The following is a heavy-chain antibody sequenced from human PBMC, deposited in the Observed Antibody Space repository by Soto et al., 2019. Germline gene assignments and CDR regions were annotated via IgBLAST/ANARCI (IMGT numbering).Heavy chain of an antibody. CDR3: AKYRLGCKFDH. V-gene: IGHV3-23*01. CDR2: ISGTGGST. CDR1: GFTFNNYA. J-gene: IGHJ4*02. D-gene: IGHD3-16*02. Sequence: EVQLLDSGGGLVQPGGSLRLSCAASGFTFNNYAMNWVRQAPGKGLSWVATISGTGGSTYYADSVKGLFTNTRDNAKNPLFQKMNSLRVENTAVYYCAKYRLGCKFDHWGQGTQVTVSS.